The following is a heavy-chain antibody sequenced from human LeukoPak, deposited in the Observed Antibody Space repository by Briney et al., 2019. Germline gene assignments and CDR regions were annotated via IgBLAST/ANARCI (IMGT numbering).Heavy chain of an antibody. Sequence: GGSLRLSCAASGFTFSTYAMSWVRQAPGKGLEWVSGISGSGDSRYYTDSVKARFTISRDNSKNTLYLQMNSLRAEDTAVYYCAIRPYYYDSSGYRDYWGQGTLVTVSS. V-gene: IGHV3-23*01. CDR1: GFTFSTYA. D-gene: IGHD3-22*01. J-gene: IGHJ4*02. CDR2: ISGSGDSR. CDR3: AIRPYYYDSSGYRDY.